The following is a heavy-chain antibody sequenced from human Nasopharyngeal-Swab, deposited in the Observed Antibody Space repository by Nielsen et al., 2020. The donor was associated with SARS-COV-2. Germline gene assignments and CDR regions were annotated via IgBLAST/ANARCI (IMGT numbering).Heavy chain of an antibody. J-gene: IGHJ6*02. CDR1: GFTINSFA. CDR2: ISYDGNNK. D-gene: IGHD3-10*01. Sequence: GGSLRLSCAASGFTINSFAMHWVRQAPGKGLEWVAVISYDGNNKYYADSVKGRFTISRDNSKNTVYLQMNSLRPEDTAVYYCARDVASGFGELFPLLRGLDIWGHGTTVTASS. V-gene: IGHV3-30-3*01. CDR3: ARDVASGFGELFPLLRGLDI.